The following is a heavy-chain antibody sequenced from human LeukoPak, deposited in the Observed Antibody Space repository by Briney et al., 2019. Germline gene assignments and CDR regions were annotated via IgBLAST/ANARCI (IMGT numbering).Heavy chain of an antibody. CDR3: AKNNGWFHLAQ. CDR1: GFNFRDHW. Sequence: GGSLRLSCAVSGFNFRDHWMDWVRQAPGKGLEWVGHIKTDGSETYYVDSLKGRFSISRDNTNNALYLQMNSLRVEDAAVYYCAKNNGWFHLAQWGQGTLVTVSS. V-gene: IGHV3-7*03. D-gene: IGHD6-19*01. J-gene: IGHJ4*02. CDR2: IKTDGSET.